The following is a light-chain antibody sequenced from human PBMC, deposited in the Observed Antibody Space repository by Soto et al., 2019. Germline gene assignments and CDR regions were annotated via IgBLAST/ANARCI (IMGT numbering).Light chain of an antibody. Sequence: DIPMTQSPSTLSASVGDRVTITCRASQSISSWLAWYQQKPGKAPKLLIYDASSLESGVPSRFSGSGSGTEFTLTISSLQPDDFATYYCQQYNSPTFGQGTKVDI. V-gene: IGKV1-5*01. CDR3: QQYNSPT. J-gene: IGKJ1*01. CDR1: QSISSW. CDR2: DAS.